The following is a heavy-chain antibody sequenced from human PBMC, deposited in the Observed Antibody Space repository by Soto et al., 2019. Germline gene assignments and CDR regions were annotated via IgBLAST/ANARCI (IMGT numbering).Heavy chain of an antibody. J-gene: IGHJ6*02. Sequence: SETLSLTCTVSGGSISSYYWSWIRQPPGKGLEWIGYIYYSGSTNYNPPLKSRVTISVDTSKNQFSLKLSSVTAADTAVYYCARTYGDYVARPYYYYGMDVWGQGTTVTVSS. CDR3: ARTYGDYVARPYYYYGMDV. CDR2: IYYSGST. V-gene: IGHV4-59*01. CDR1: GGSISSYY. D-gene: IGHD4-17*01.